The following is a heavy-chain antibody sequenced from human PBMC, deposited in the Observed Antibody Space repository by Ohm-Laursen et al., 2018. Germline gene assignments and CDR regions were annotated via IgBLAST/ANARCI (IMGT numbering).Heavy chain of an antibody. V-gene: IGHV4-59*01. D-gene: IGHD7-27*01. Sequence: GTLSLTCTVSGGSISSYYWSWIRQPPGKGLEWIGYIYYSGSTNYNPSLKSRVTISVDTSKNQSSLKLSSVTAADTAVYYCARALGGYPISYYYGMDVWGQGTTVTVSS. CDR3: ARALGGYPISYYYGMDV. CDR2: IYYSGST. J-gene: IGHJ6*02. CDR1: GGSISSYY.